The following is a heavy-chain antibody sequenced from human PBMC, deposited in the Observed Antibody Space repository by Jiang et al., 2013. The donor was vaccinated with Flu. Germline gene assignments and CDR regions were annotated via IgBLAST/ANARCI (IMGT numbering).Heavy chain of an antibody. V-gene: IGHV3-30-3*01. CDR2: VSTDGSNE. J-gene: IGHJ4*02. CDR1: GFTFNRFT. Sequence: VQLVESRGGEVQPGRSLRLSCVASGFTFNRFTMHWVRQAPGKGLEWVAFVSTDGSNEYYADYLKGQLTISRDNSKNTVYLHFNSLRDEHTAVYYCAREGDAYAAFDYWGQGVLVTVSS. D-gene: IGHD2-2*01. CDR3: AREGDAYAAFDY.